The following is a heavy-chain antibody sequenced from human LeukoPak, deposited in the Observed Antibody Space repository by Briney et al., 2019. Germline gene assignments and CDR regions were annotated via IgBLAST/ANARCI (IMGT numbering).Heavy chain of an antibody. CDR1: GFTVSSHY. V-gene: IGHV3-53*01. J-gene: IGHJ5*02. CDR2: IYSGGDT. Sequence: GGSLRLSCAASGFTVSSHYMSWVRQAPGKGLEWVSVIYSGGDTYHADSVKGRFTVSRDSSKNTVYLQMNSLRAEDTAVYYCARGYTVGFDRWGQGTPVTVSS. CDR3: ARGYTVGFDR. D-gene: IGHD1-14*01.